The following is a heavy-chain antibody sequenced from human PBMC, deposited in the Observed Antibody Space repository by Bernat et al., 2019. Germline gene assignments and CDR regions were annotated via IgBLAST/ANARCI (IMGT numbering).Heavy chain of an antibody. Sequence: QVQLVQSGAEVKKPGSSVKVSCKASGGTFSSYAISWVRQAPGQGLEWMGGIIPIFGTANYAQKFQGRVTITADDSTSTAYMELSSLRSEDTAVSYCARIYVWGSYRYRHWFDPWGQGTLVTVSS. J-gene: IGHJ5*02. V-gene: IGHV1-69*01. CDR2: IIPIFGTA. CDR3: ARIYVWGSYRYRHWFDP. D-gene: IGHD3-16*02. CDR1: GGTFSSYA.